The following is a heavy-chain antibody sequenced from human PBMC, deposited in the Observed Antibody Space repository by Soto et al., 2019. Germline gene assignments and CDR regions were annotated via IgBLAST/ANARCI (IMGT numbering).Heavy chain of an antibody. CDR3: ARGRRITMVRGVINYGMDV. D-gene: IGHD3-10*01. J-gene: IGHJ6*02. CDR1: GGSFSGYY. Sequence: QVQLQQWGAGLLKPSETLSLTCAVYGGSFSGYYWSWIRQPPGKGLEWIGEINHSGSTNYNPSLKSRVTISVDTSNNQFSLKLSSVTAADTAVYYCARGRRITMVRGVINYGMDVWGQGTTVTVSS. CDR2: INHSGST. V-gene: IGHV4-34*01.